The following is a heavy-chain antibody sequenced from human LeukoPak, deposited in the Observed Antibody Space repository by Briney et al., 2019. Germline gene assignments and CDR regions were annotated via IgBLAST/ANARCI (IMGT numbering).Heavy chain of an antibody. CDR3: AKCMVRGVIITRGAFDI. D-gene: IGHD3-10*01. CDR1: GFTFSSYA. Sequence: GGSLRLSCAASGFTFSSYAMSWVRQAPGKGLEWVSAISGSGGSTYYADSVKGRFTISRDNSKDTLYLQMNSLRAEDTAVYYCAKCMVRGVIITRGAFDIWGQGTMVTVSS. CDR2: ISGSGGST. V-gene: IGHV3-23*01. J-gene: IGHJ3*02.